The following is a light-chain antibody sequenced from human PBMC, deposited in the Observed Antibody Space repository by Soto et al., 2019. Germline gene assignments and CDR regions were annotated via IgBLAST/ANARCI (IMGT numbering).Light chain of an antibody. CDR3: QQRSNLV. V-gene: IGKV3-11*01. CDR1: QSVSSN. CDR2: GAS. Sequence: EIVVTQAPATLSVSPWERATLSCRASQSVSSNLAWYQQKPGQAPRLLIYGASTRATGIPARFSGSGSGTDFTLTISSLEPEDCAVYYCQQRSNLVFGPGTKVDIK. J-gene: IGKJ3*01.